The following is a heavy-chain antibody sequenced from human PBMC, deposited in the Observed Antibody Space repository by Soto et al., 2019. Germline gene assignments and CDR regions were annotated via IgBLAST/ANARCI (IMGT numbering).Heavy chain of an antibody. D-gene: IGHD3-10*01. V-gene: IGHV4-31*03. CDR2: IYYSGST. J-gene: IGHJ5*02. Sequence: PSETLSLTCTVSGGSISSGGYYWSWIRQHPGKGLEWIGYIYYSGSTYYNKSLKSRITISVDTSKNQFSLKLSSVTAADTAVYYCARPVSMVRGVNPYNWFDPWGQGTLVTVSS. CDR1: GGSISSGGYY. CDR3: ARPVSMVRGVNPYNWFDP.